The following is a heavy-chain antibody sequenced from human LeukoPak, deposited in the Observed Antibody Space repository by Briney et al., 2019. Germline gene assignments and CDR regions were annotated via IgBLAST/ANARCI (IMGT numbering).Heavy chain of an antibody. D-gene: IGHD7-27*01. CDR3: ARVTGDQPFDN. Sequence: KSSETLSLTCAVYGGPFSGYYWSWVRQPPGKGLEWIGEINHSGSTNNNPSLKTRVTISVATSKNQCSLKLSSVTAADTAVYYCARVTGDQPFDNCGEGTLVTVSS. CDR2: INHSGST. J-gene: IGHJ4*02. V-gene: IGHV4-34*01. CDR1: GGPFSGYY.